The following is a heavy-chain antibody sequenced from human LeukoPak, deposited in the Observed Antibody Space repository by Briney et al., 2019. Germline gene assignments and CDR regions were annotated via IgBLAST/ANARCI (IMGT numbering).Heavy chain of an antibody. CDR2: ISTSGSRT. CDR3: AKCRAGSDADCYGFDY. CDR1: GFTFSDYS. Sequence: GGSLRLSCAASGFTFSDYSTTWLRQAPGKGLEWVATISTSGSRTYSLDSVKGRFAFSRDNSKNTLFLEMNSLRAEDTAIYYCAKCRAGSDADCYGFDYWGQGTLVTVSS. J-gene: IGHJ4*02. V-gene: IGHV3-23*01. D-gene: IGHD2-21*02.